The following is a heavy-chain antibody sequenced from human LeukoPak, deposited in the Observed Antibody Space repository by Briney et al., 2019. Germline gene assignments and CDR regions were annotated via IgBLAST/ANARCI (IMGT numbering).Heavy chain of an antibody. CDR3: ARVQEYYDSSGYRNYGMDV. D-gene: IGHD3-22*01. J-gene: IGHJ6*02. V-gene: IGHV1-3*01. CDR2: INAGNGNT. Sequence: ASVKVSCKASGYTFTNYVVHWVRQAPGQRLEWMGWINAGNGNTKYSQKFQGRVTITRDTSANTAYMELSRLRSDDTAVYYCARVQEYYDSSGYRNYGMDVWGQGTTVTVSS. CDR1: GYTFTNYV.